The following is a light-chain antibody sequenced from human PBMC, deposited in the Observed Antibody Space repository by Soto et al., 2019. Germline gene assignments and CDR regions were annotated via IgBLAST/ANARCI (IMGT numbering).Light chain of an antibody. Sequence: ETVMTQSPGTLSVSPGARATLSCRASQSVGSNLAWLQQKPGQAPRLLIYGASTRATGIPARFSGSGSGAEFTLTTSSLQSADSAVDYCEQYNNWPYTFGQGTELEIK. CDR1: QSVGSN. CDR3: EQYNNWPYT. J-gene: IGKJ2*01. V-gene: IGKV3-15*01. CDR2: GAS.